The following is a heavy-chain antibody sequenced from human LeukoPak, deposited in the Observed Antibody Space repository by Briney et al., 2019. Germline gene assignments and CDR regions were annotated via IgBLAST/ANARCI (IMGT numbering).Heavy chain of an antibody. Sequence: SETLSLTCTVSGGSIGSDDYYWSWIRQPPGKGLEWIGCIYYSGSTYYNPSLKSRVTISVDTSKNQFSLKLNSVTAADTAVYYCARGVERIFGVVNWFDPWGLGTPVTVSS. CDR2: IYYSGST. CDR3: ARGVERIFGVVNWFDP. D-gene: IGHD3-3*01. V-gene: IGHV4-30-4*01. CDR1: GGSIGSDDYY. J-gene: IGHJ5*02.